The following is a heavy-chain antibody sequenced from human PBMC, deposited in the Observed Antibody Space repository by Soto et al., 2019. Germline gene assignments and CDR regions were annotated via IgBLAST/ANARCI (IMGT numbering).Heavy chain of an antibody. CDR2: LTFGSDNT. CDR3: ARCSGCYDY. V-gene: IGHV1-3*01. Sequence: ASVKFSCKAAGYTFTSYAIHWVRQAPGQMLECMVWLTFGSDNTKYXXKFQGRVXXTRDTSASTAXMELSXLTSEDTAVYFCARCSGCYDYWCQGTLVTVSS. D-gene: IGHD6-19*01. CDR1: GYTFTSYA. J-gene: IGHJ4*02.